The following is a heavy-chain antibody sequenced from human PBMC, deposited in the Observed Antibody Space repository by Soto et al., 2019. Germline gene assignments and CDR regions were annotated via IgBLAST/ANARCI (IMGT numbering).Heavy chain of an antibody. Sequence: QVQLVESGGGVVQPGRSLRLSCAASGFTFSSYAMHWVHRAPGKGLEWVAVISYDGSNKYYADSVKGRFTISRDNSKNTLYLQMNSLRAEDTAVYYCAREGVGATSINFDYWGQGTLVTVSS. CDR1: GFTFSSYA. CDR3: AREGVGATSINFDY. CDR2: ISYDGSNK. D-gene: IGHD1-26*01. J-gene: IGHJ4*02. V-gene: IGHV3-30-3*01.